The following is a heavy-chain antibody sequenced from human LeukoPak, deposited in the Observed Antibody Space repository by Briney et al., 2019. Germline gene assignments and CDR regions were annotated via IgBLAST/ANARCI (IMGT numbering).Heavy chain of an antibody. J-gene: IGHJ4*02. CDR3: TKAFHSNSWYLFDY. D-gene: IGHD6-13*01. Sequence: GGSLRLSCAASGFTLSSYAMSWVRQAPGKGLEWVSVISGSGGTTYFADSVKGRFTISRDNSKKTLFLQMNSLRGEDTAVYYCTKAFHSNSWYLFDYWGQGTLVTVSS. CDR2: ISGSGGTT. V-gene: IGHV3-23*01. CDR1: GFTLSSYA.